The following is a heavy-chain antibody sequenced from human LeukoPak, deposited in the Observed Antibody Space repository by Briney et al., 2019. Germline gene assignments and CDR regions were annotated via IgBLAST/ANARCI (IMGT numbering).Heavy chain of an antibody. CDR1: GFTFSNYG. V-gene: IGHV3-30*02. J-gene: IGHJ4*02. CDR2: IRYGGSNK. CDR3: AKELRYFDWLSPFDY. Sequence: PGGSLRLSCAASGFTFSNYGMHWLRQAPGKGLEWVAFIRYGGSNKYYADSVKGRFTISRDNAKNTLYLQMNSRRAEDTAVYYCAKELRYFDWLSPFDYWGQGTLVTVSS. D-gene: IGHD3-9*01.